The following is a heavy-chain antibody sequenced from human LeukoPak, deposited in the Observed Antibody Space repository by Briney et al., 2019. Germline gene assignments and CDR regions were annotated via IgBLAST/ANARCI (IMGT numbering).Heavy chain of an antibody. Sequence: SETLSLTCAVSGGSLSTYYWTWLRQPPGKRLEWIGYIYHSGSTKYNPSLKSRVTISVDTPKNQFSLNLSSVTAADTAVYYCARDGYSGSDLEYWGQGTLVTVSS. D-gene: IGHD5-12*01. CDR1: GGSLSTYY. CDR2: IYHSGST. J-gene: IGHJ4*02. CDR3: ARDGYSGSDLEY. V-gene: IGHV4-59*01.